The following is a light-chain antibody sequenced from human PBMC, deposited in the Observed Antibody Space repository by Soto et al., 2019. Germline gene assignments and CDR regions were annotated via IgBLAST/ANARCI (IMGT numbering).Light chain of an antibody. CDR2: ATS. V-gene: IGKV1-39*01. Sequence: DIQMTQSPSSLSASVGDRVTITCRASQSISNYLNWYQQKPGQAPKLLIYATSNLQRGVPSRFSGSGSGTDFTLTISSLQPEDFATYYCQQSYSTPPYTFGQGTNLETK. CDR1: QSISNY. CDR3: QQSYSTPPYT. J-gene: IGKJ2*01.